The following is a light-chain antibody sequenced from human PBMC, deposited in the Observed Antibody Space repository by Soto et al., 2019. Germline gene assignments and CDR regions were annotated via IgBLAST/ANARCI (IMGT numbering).Light chain of an antibody. V-gene: IGKV3-20*01. CDR3: QQYRYSHRT. CDR1: QSITSTY. Sequence: EIVLTQSPGTLSLSPGERATLSCRASQSITSTYLAWYQQKPGQAPKLLIYDASSRATGVPARFRGSGSGADFTLTITRLEPEDSAVYYCQQYRYSHRTFGQGTKVDIK. J-gene: IGKJ1*01. CDR2: DAS.